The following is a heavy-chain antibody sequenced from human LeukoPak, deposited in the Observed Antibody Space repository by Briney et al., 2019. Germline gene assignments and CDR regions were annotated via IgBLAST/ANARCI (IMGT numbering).Heavy chain of an antibody. D-gene: IGHD1-26*01. CDR1: GYTFSNYY. J-gene: IGHJ4*02. CDR2: INPSGGST. Sequence: ASVKVSCRASGYTFSNYYIHWVRQAPGQGLEWMGIINPSGGSTSDAQKFQGRVTMTRDTSTSTVYMELSSLRSEGTAVYYCARDPAIHSGSYADYWGQGTLVTVSS. CDR3: ARDPAIHSGSYADY. V-gene: IGHV1-46*01.